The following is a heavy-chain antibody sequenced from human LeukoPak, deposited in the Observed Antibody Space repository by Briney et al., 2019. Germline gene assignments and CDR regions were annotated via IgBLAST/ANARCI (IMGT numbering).Heavy chain of an antibody. D-gene: IGHD3-3*01. CDR1: GFTFSSYS. J-gene: IGHJ4*02. CDR2: ISSDSSTV. CDR3: ARDKTYSDFWL. Sequence: PGGSLRLSCAASGFTFSSYSMNWVRQAPGKGLEWISYISSDSSTVYFADSVKGRFTISRDNAKNSLYLQMNSLRAEDTAVYFCARDKTYSDFWLWDQGTLVTVSS. V-gene: IGHV3-48*01.